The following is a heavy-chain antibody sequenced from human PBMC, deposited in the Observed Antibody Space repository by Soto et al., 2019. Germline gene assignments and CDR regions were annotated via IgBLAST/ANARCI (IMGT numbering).Heavy chain of an antibody. V-gene: IGHV3-48*02. CDR3: ARDRTMIVVVITMSYGMDV. CDR1: GFTFSSYS. D-gene: IGHD3-22*01. CDR2: ISSSSSTI. J-gene: IGHJ6*02. Sequence: GGSLRLSCAASGFTFSSYSMNWVRQAPGKGLEWVSHISSSSSTIYYADSVKGRFTISRDNAKNSLYLQMNSLRDEDTAVYYCARDRTMIVVVITMSYGMDVWGQGTTVTVSS.